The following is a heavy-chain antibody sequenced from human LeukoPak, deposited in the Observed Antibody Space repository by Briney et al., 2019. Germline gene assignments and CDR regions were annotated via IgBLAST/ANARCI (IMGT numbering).Heavy chain of an antibody. J-gene: IGHJ6*02. CDR2: ISGSGGST. CDR1: GFTFSSYA. D-gene: IGHD6-19*01. Sequence: GGSLRLSCAASGFTFSSYAMSWVRQAPGKGLEWVSAISGSGGSTYYADSVKGRFTISRDNSKNTLYLQMNSLRAEDTAVYYCARDSSGWYSNYYGMDVWGQGTTVTVSS. V-gene: IGHV3-23*01. CDR3: ARDSSGWYSNYYGMDV.